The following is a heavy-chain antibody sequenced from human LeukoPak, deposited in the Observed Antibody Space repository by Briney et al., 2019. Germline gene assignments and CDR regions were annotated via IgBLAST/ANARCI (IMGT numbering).Heavy chain of an antibody. Sequence: SETLSLTCAVYGGSFSGYYWSWIRQPPGKGLEWIGEINHSGSTNYNPSLKSRVTISVDTSKNQFSLKLSSVTAADTAVYYCARGYYYDSSGYYNYFDYWGQGTLVTVSS. J-gene: IGHJ4*02. D-gene: IGHD3-22*01. V-gene: IGHV4-34*01. CDR2: INHSGST. CDR3: ARGYYYDSSGYYNYFDY. CDR1: GGSFSGYY.